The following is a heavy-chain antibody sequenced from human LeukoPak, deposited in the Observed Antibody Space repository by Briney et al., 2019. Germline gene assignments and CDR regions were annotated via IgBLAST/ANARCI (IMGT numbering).Heavy chain of an antibody. J-gene: IGHJ4*02. CDR1: GFTFSSYA. CDR3: ARDGIVPAGEVGYFDY. CDR2: ISYDGSNK. D-gene: IGHD2-2*01. V-gene: IGHV3-30-3*01. Sequence: GRSRRLSCAASGFTFSSYAMHWVRQAPGKGLEWVAVISYDGSNKYYADFVKGRFTISRDNSKNTLYLQMNGLRAEDTAVYYCARDGIVPAGEVGYFDYWGQGTLVTVSS.